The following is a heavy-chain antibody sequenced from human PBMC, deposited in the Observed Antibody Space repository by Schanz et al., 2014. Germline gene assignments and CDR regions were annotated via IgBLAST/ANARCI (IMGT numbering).Heavy chain of an antibody. CDR2: ISNTGTFI. J-gene: IGHJ4*02. CDR1: GFTFSDHY. CDR3: VRDAYLQIRGTVFDS. V-gene: IGHV3-11*01. D-gene: IGHD1-1*01. Sequence: QVQLVESGGGLVKPGGSLRLSCAASGFTFSDHYMAWIRQAPGKGLEWVSIISNTGTFIYYAASVRGRFVISRDNAKSSLFLQMKGLRAEDTAVYYCVRDAYLQIRGTVFDSWGPGNLVTVSS.